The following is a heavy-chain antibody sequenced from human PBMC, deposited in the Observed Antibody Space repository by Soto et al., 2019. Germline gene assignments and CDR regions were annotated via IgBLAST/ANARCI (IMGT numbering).Heavy chain of an antibody. Sequence: QVQLQESGPGLVKPSQTLSLTCTVSGGSISSGDYYWSWIRQPPGKGLEWIGYIYYCGSTYYNPSLKSRVTISVDTSKNQFSLKLSSVTAADTAVYYCASALGPANYYYYGMDVWGQGTTVTVSS. V-gene: IGHV4-30-4*01. CDR3: ASALGPANYYYYGMDV. J-gene: IGHJ6*02. CDR2: IYYCGST. CDR1: GGSISSGDYY.